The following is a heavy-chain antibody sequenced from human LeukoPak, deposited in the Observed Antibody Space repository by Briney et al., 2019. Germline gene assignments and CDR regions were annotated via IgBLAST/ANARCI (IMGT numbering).Heavy chain of an antibody. CDR3: TRDRGAYNLYDY. V-gene: IGHV3-49*04. CDR2: IRSKAYGETA. D-gene: IGHD1-1*01. CDR1: GFTFANYG. J-gene: IGHJ4*02. Sequence: GGSLRLSCAASGFTFANYGMTWVRQAPGKGLEWVGFIRSKAYGETADYAASVKGRFTISRDDSKAIAYLQMNSLKTEDTAVYHCTRDRGAYNLYDYWGQGTLVTVSS.